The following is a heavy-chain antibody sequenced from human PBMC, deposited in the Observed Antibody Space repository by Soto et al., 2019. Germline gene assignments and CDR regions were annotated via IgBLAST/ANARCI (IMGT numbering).Heavy chain of an antibody. CDR2: INHLGSI. V-gene: IGHV4-34*01. Sequence: QVQLQQWGAGLLKPSETLSLTCVVSGGSLSDYFWSWIRQPPGMALEWIGEINHLGSINYNPSLKGRVTMSMDTSKNQFSLTLNSVTAADTATYYCARGGISHWAYFYYMDVWDRGTTVTVSS. CDR3: ARGGISHWAYFYYMDV. J-gene: IGHJ6*03. CDR1: GGSLSDYF. D-gene: IGHD2-21*01.